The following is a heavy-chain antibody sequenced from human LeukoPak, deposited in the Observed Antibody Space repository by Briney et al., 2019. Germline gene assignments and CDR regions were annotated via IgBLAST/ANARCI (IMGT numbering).Heavy chain of an antibody. V-gene: IGHV3-48*03. CDR2: ISSSGSTI. J-gene: IGHJ5*02. Sequence: GGSLRLSCAASGFTFSSYEMNWVRQAPGKGLEWVSYISSSGSTIYYADSVKGRFTISRDNAKNSLYLQMNSLRAEDTAVYYCARSVTMIVDWFDPWGQGTLVTASS. CDR3: ARSVTMIVDWFDP. CDR1: GFTFSSYE. D-gene: IGHD3-22*01.